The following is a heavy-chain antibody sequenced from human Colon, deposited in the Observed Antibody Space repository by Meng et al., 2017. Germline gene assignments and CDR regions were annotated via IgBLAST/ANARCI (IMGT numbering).Heavy chain of an antibody. CDR3: ARGSGVNLGRGAVGSFDS. J-gene: IGHJ4*02. CDR2: IGTEDDT. D-gene: IGHD3-10*01. Sequence: GESLKISCVASGFTFSSYDMHLVRQSTGETLEWVSGIGTEDDTHYAASVEGRFTISRQNARNSLELQMNSLRAGDTAVYYCARGSGVNLGRGAVGSFDSWGQGILVTVSS. CDR1: GFTFSSYD. V-gene: IGHV3-13*01.